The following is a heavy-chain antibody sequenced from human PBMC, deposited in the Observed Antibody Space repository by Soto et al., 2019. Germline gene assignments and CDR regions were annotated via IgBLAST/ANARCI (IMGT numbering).Heavy chain of an antibody. D-gene: IGHD3-10*01. Sequence: GGSLRLSCAASGFTFSSYAMSWVRQAPGKGLEWVSAISGSGGSTYYADSVKGRFTISRDNSKNTLYLQMNSLRAEDTAVYYCAKGFFYGSGSYDPFDYWGQGTLVTVSS. J-gene: IGHJ4*02. CDR2: ISGSGGST. CDR3: AKGFFYGSGSYDPFDY. V-gene: IGHV3-23*01. CDR1: GFTFSSYA.